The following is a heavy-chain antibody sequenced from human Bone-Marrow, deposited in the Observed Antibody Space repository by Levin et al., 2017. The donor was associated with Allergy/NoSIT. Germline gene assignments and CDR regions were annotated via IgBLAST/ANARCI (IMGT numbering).Heavy chain of an antibody. CDR3: ARVSMGWFPTDAFDS. D-gene: IGHD3/OR15-3a*01. V-gene: IGHV4-59*01. CDR2: IYYSGST. J-gene: IGHJ3*02. CDR1: GGSISSYY. Sequence: SETLSLTCTVSGGSISSYYWSWIRQPPGKGLEWIGYIYYSGSTNYNPSLKSRVTISVDTSKNQFSLKLSSVTAADTAVYYCARVSMGWFPTDAFDSWGQGTMVTVSS.